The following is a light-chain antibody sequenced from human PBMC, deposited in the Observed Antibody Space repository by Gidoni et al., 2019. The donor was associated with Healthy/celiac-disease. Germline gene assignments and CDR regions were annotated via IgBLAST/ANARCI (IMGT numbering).Light chain of an antibody. CDR2: LGS. CDR1: NSLLQINGYNE. J-gene: IGKJ4*01. Sequence: DVVMTQSPLSLPVTPGEPASISSRSSNSLLQINGYNELDGYLQKSGQSPQRLSYLGSNRASGVPDRFSGSGSGTDFTLKISRVEAEDVGVYYCMQALQTPLTFGGGTKVEIK. V-gene: IGKV2-28*01. CDR3: MQALQTPLT.